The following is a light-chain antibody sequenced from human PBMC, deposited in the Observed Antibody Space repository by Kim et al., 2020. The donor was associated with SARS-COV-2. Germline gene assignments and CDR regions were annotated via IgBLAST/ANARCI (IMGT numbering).Light chain of an antibody. CDR1: RSVSVY. Sequence: ATLSLSPGERAPLSCRTSRSVSVYLAWYQKKPGQAPRLLIYDASSRAAGIPARFSGTGSGTDFTLTVSSLEPEDFAVYYCQQRGEFGQGTKVDIK. CDR3: QQRGE. CDR2: DAS. V-gene: IGKV3-11*01. J-gene: IGKJ1*01.